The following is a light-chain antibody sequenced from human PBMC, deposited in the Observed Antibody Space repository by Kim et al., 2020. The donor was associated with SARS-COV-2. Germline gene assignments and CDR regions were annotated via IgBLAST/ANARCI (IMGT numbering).Light chain of an antibody. CDR2: DVN. V-gene: IGLV2-14*03. Sequence: QSITISCTGTSSDVGGYNYVSWYQQHPGKAPKVMIYDVNKRPSGVSNRFSGSKSGNTASLTISELQAEDEADYYCSSYTSSTIPYVFGTGTKVTVL. CDR3: SSYTSSTIPYV. J-gene: IGLJ1*01. CDR1: SSDVGGYNY.